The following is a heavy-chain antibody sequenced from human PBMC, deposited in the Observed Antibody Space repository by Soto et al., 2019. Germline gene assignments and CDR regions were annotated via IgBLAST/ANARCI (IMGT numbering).Heavy chain of an antibody. CDR2: IYIGGST. D-gene: IGHD2-15*01. CDR3: AREAATGNNWFDH. Sequence: RLSCAASGFTVSSNYMSWVRQAPGKGLEWVSVIYIGGSTYYADSVKGRFTISRDNSKNTLYLQMNSLRAEDTAVYYCAREAATGNNWFDHGGQGTLVTVSS. J-gene: IGHJ5*02. V-gene: IGHV3-53*01. CDR1: GFTVSSNY.